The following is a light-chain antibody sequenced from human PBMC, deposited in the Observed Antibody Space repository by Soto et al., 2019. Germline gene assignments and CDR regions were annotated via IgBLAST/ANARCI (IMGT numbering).Light chain of an antibody. CDR2: DVS. CDR3: QQYNIYST. CDR1: QGISGR. Sequence: DIQMTQSPSTLSASVGDRVTITCRASQGISGRLAWYQQKPGNAPNLLIYDVSNLESGLPSRFSGSVSRTEFTLTINSLQPDDFATYYCQQYNIYSTFGPGTKVEVK. J-gene: IGKJ1*01. V-gene: IGKV1-5*01.